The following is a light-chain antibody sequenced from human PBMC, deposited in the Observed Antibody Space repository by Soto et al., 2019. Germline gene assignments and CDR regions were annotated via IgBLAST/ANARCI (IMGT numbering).Light chain of an antibody. CDR3: QQYYSTPKT. J-gene: IGKJ1*01. CDR2: CAS. V-gene: IGKV4-1*01. Sequence: DIVMTQSPDSLAVSLGERATINCKSSQSVLYSSNNKNYLAWYQQKPGQPPKLLIYCASTRESGVPDRFSGSGSGTDFTLTVSSLQAEAVAVYYCQQYYSTPKTFGQGTKVDIK. CDR1: QSVLYSSNNKNY.